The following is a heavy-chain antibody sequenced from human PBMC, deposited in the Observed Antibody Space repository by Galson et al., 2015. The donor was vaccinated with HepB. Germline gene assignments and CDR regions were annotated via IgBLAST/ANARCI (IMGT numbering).Heavy chain of an antibody. CDR1: GFSISSYW. D-gene: IGHD3-22*01. CDR2: INSDGSIT. J-gene: IGHJ5*02. V-gene: IGHV3-74*01. CDR3: QVVTLS. Sequence: SLRLSCAASGFSISSYWMHWVRQAPGKGLVWVSRINSDGSITNYADSVKGRFTISRDNAKNTLFLQMNSLRAEDTAVYYCQVVTLSWGQGTLATVSS.